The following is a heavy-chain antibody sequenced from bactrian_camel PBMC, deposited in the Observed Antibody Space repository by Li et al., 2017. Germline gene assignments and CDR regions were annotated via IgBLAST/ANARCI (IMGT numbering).Heavy chain of an antibody. Sequence: VQLVESGGGLVQPGGSLRLSCAASGFTFSSYYMGWFRQAPGKEENLVSLRRDGTTVYSDSVKGRFTISQDRTKIILYLQMNDLKDEDTGMYYCAALNSSSGGRFAWCSDFRGQGTQVTV. CDR1: GFTFSSYY. CDR3: AALNSSSGGRFAWCSDF. CDR2: LRRDGTT. D-gene: IGHD1*01. V-gene: IGHV3S10*01. J-gene: IGHJ4*01.